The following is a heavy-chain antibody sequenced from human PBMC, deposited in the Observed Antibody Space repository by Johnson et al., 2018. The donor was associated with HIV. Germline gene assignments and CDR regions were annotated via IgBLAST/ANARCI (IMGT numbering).Heavy chain of an antibody. V-gene: IGHV3-20*04. Sequence: VQLVESGGGLVQPGGSLRLSCAASGFTFSSYWMSWVRQAPGKGLEWVSGINWNGGSTGYADSVKGRFTISRDNSKNTLYLQMNSLRAEDTAVYYCARDSGLLLWSQGGFSAFDIWGQGTMVTVSS. CDR1: GFTFSSYW. CDR2: INWNGGST. J-gene: IGHJ3*02. CDR3: ARDSGLLLWSQGGFSAFDI. D-gene: IGHD3-10*01.